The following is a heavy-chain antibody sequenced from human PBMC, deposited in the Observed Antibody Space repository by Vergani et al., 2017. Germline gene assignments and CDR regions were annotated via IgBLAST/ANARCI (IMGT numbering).Heavy chain of an antibody. D-gene: IGHD3-10*01. J-gene: IGHJ4*02. CDR3: VRDPEAGVLLDEGG. CDR1: GFISSSYW. CDR2: VNQDGSAK. Sequence: EGQLVESGGDWVQRGGSLRLSCAASGFISSSYWMSWVRQAPGKGLEWVANVNQDGSAKYYVDSVRGRFTISRDNAKNSIYLQMNSLRAEDTAVYFCVRDPEAGVLLDEGGWGRGTLVTVS. V-gene: IGHV3-7*01.